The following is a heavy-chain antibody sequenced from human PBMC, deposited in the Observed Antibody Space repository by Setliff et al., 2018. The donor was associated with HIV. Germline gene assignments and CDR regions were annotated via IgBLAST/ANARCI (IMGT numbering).Heavy chain of an antibody. J-gene: IGHJ6*03. CDR3: ARSNSGSGTGSGYYYHMDV. V-gene: IGHV4-61*08. Sequence: SETLSLTCTVSGDSINSGGYHWSWIRQPPGKGLEWIGYIYTGGSTNYNPSLKRRVTVSVDTSKNQFSLRLRSVTPADTAVYYCARSNSGSGTGSGYYYHMDVWGKGTTVTVSS. CDR1: GDSINSGGYH. CDR2: IYTGGST. D-gene: IGHD6-19*01.